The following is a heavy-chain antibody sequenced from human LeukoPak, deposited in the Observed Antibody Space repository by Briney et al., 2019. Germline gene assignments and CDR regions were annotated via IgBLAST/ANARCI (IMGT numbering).Heavy chain of an antibody. CDR2: IRYDGSNK. CDR3: AKEGGIAAAWLVAFDI. Sequence: GGSLRLSCAASGFSFSSYGMHWVRQAPGKGLEWVAFIRYDGSNKYYADSVKGRFSISRDNSKNTLYLQMNSLRAEDTAVYYCAKEGGIAAAWLVAFDIWGQGTMVTVSS. D-gene: IGHD6-13*01. J-gene: IGHJ3*02. CDR1: GFSFSSYG. V-gene: IGHV3-30*02.